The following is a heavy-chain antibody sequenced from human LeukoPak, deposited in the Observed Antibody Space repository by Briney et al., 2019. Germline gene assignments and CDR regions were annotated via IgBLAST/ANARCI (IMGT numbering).Heavy chain of an antibody. CDR2: IKQDGSET. V-gene: IGHV3-7*01. D-gene: IGHD6-25*01. Sequence: GGSLRLSCAASGFTFSSYWMSWVRQAPGKGLEWVANIKQDGSETYYVDSVKGRFNISRDNAKNSLFLQMNSLRGEDTAVYYCARSGGRGSGWAYWGQGILVTVSS. CDR1: GFTFSSYW. J-gene: IGHJ4*02. CDR3: ARSGGRGSGWAY.